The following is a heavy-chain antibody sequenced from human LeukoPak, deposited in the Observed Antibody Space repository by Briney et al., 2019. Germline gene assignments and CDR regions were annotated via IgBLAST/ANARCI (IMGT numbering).Heavy chain of an antibody. J-gene: IGHJ4*02. CDR1: GGSISSGGYY. CDR3: ARYCSGGSCQRVDY. CDR2: IYYNGST. D-gene: IGHD2-15*01. Sequence: SETLSLTCTVSGGSISSGGYYWSWIRQHLGKGLEWIGYIYYNGSTYYNPSLKSRVTISVDTSKNQFSLKLSSVTAADTAVYYCARYCSGGSCQRVDYWGQGTLVTVSS. V-gene: IGHV4-31*03.